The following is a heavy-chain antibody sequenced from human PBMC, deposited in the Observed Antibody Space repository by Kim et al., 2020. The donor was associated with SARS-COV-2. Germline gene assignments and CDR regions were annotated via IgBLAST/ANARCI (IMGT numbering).Heavy chain of an antibody. CDR2: TRNKANRYTT. CDR1: GFTFSDHY. CDR3: ARVYSSSWSGSYFDY. D-gene: IGHD6-13*01. V-gene: IGHV3-72*01. Sequence: GGSLRLSCAASGFTFSDHYLDWVRQAPGKGLEWIGRTRNKANRYTTEYAASVKGRFIISRDDSKNLLYLQMNSLNTEDTAVYYCARVYSSSWSGSYFDYWGQGTLVTVSS. J-gene: IGHJ4*02.